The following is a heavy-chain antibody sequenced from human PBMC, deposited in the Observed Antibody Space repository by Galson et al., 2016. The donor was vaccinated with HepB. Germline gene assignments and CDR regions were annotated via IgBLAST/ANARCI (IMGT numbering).Heavy chain of an antibody. D-gene: IGHD5-12*01. CDR1: GIDVKTNY. CDR3: ARVFPSGYRSPFHAYDV. CDR2: LQSTGIS. V-gene: IGHV3-66*01. Sequence: SLRLSCAASGIDVKTNYVSWVRQAPGKGLEWVLVLQSTGISNYADSVTGRFTISRDIPRNTLSLQMNNLRTDDTGVYYCARVFPSGYRSPFHAYDVWGQGTLVTVS. J-gene: IGHJ3*01.